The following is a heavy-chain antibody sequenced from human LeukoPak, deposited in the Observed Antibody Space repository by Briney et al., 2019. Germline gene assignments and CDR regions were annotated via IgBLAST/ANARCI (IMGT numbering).Heavy chain of an antibody. CDR2: VSGSGGST. CDR3: ATVLRYFDWLFNADY. Sequence: GGSLRLSCAASGFTFSSYAMSWVRQAPGKGLEWVSGVSGSGGSTYHADSVKGRFTISRDNSKNTLYLQMNSLRAEDTAVYYCATVLRYFDWLFNADYWGQGTLVTVSS. D-gene: IGHD3-9*01. CDR1: GFTFSSYA. J-gene: IGHJ4*02. V-gene: IGHV3-23*01.